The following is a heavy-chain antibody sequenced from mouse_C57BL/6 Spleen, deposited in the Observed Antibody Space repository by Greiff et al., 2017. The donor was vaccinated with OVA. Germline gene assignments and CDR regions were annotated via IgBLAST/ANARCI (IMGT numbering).Heavy chain of an antibody. V-gene: IGHV1-54*01. CDR3: ARRGSNYEAWFAY. CDR1: GYAFTNYL. D-gene: IGHD2-5*01. Sequence: QVQLQQSGAELVRPGTSVKVSCKASGYAFTNYLIEWVKQRPGQGLEWIGVINPGSGGTNYNEKFKGKATLTADKSSSTAYMQLSSLTSEDSAVYFCARRGSNYEAWFAYWGQGTLVTVSA. J-gene: IGHJ3*01. CDR2: INPGSGGT.